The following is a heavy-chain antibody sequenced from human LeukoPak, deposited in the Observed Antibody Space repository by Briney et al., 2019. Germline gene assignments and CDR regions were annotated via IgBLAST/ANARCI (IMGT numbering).Heavy chain of an antibody. CDR2: IYHSGST. CDR1: GYSISSGYY. D-gene: IGHD3-10*01. J-gene: IGHJ6*04. Sequence: SETLSLTCTVSGYSISSGYYWGWIRQPPGKGLEWIGSIYHSGSTYYNPSLKSRVTISVDTSKNQFSLKLSSLTAADTAVYYCASTRGEMDVWGKGTTVTVSS. V-gene: IGHV4-38-2*02. CDR3: ASTRGEMDV.